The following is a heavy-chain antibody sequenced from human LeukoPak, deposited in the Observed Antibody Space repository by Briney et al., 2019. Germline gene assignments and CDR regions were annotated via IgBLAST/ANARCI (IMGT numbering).Heavy chain of an antibody. CDR2: IIPIFGTA. CDR1: GGTFSSYA. V-gene: IGHV1-69*05. D-gene: IGHD5-12*01. CDR3: ARYIKWGDAFDI. J-gene: IGHJ3*02. Sequence: GASVKVSCKASGGTFSSYAISWVRQAPGQGLEWMGGIIPIFGTANYAQKFQGRVTITTDESTSTAYMELSSLRSEDTAMYYCARYIKWGDAFDIWGQGTMVTVSS.